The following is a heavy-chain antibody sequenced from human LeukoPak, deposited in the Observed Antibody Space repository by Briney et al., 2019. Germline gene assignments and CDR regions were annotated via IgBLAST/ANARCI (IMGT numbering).Heavy chain of an antibody. Sequence: GGSLRLSCAASGFTFSRYYMHWVRQAPGKGLVWVSRINSDGSSTTYADSVKGRFTISRDNAKNTLYLQMNSLKAEDTAVYYCTRVFVGDEYSSSGYWGQGTLVTVSS. V-gene: IGHV3-74*01. CDR1: GFTFSRYY. J-gene: IGHJ4*02. CDR2: INSDGSST. CDR3: TRVFVGDEYSSSGY. D-gene: IGHD6-13*01.